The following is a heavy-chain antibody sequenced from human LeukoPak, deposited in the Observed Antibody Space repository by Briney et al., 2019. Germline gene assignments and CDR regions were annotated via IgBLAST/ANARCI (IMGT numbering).Heavy chain of an antibody. J-gene: IGHJ6*02. D-gene: IGHD3-3*01. CDR3: AGDRDSRYDFWSGYYLQYYYYGMDV. CDR2: IWYDGSNK. V-gene: IGHV3-33*08. CDR1: GFTFSSYW. Sequence: GGSLRLSCAASGFTFSSYWMNWVRQAPGKGLEWVAVIWYDGSNKYYADSVKGRFTISRDNSKNTLYLQMNSLRAEDTAVYYCAGDRDSRYDFWSGYYLQYYYYGMDVWGQGTTVTVSS.